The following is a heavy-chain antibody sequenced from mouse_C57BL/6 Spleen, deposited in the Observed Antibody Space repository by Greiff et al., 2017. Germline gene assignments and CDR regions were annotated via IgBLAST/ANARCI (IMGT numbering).Heavy chain of an antibody. CDR3: ARAYYSKYDWFAY. CDR1: VYAFSSYW. D-gene: IGHD2-5*01. Sequence: QVQLQQSGAELVKPGASVKISCKASVYAFSSYWLNWVKQRPGTGLEWIGQIYPGDGDTNYNGKFKGKATLTAVKSSSTAYMQLSSLTSEDSAVYFCARAYYSKYDWFAYWGQGTLVTVSA. V-gene: IGHV1-80*01. J-gene: IGHJ3*01. CDR2: IYPGDGDT.